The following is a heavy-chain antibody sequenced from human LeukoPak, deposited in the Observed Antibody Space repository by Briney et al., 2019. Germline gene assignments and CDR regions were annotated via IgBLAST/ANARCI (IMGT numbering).Heavy chain of an antibody. CDR3: ARGSDEAAADYFDY. V-gene: IGHV4-61*01. CDR2: IYYSGST. CDR1: GGSVSSGSYY. D-gene: IGHD6-13*01. J-gene: IGHJ4*02. Sequence: SETLSLTCTVSGGSVSSGSYYWSWIRQPPGKGLEWIGYIYYSGSTNYNPSLKSRVTISVDKSKNQSSLKLSSVTAADTAVYYCARGSDEAAADYFDYWGQGTLVTVSS.